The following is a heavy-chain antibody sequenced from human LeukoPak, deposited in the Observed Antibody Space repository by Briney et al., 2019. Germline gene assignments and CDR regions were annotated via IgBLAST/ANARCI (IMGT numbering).Heavy chain of an antibody. CDR1: GGTFSSYA. Sequence: SVKVSCKASGGTFSSYAISWVRQAPGQGLEWMGGIIPIFGTANYAQKFQGRVTITADESTSTAYMELSSLRSEDTAVYHCASQAYYGSGSSWGQGTLVTVSS. CDR2: IIPIFGTA. J-gene: IGHJ5*02. D-gene: IGHD3-10*01. V-gene: IGHV1-69*01. CDR3: ASQAYYGSGSS.